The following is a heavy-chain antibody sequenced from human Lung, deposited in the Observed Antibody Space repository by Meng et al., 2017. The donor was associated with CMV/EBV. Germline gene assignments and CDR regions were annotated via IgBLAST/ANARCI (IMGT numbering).Heavy chain of an antibody. CDR3: AREGITMVRGVIIGRPDY. J-gene: IGHJ4*02. CDR2: INHSGST. D-gene: IGHD3-10*01. V-gene: IGHV4-34*01. Sequence: LXCAVYGGSFSGYYWSWIRQPPGKGLEWIGEINHSGSTNYNPSLKSRVTISVDTSKNQFSLKLSSVTAADTAVYYCAREGITMVRGVIIGRPDYXGQGXLVTVSS. CDR1: GGSFSGYY.